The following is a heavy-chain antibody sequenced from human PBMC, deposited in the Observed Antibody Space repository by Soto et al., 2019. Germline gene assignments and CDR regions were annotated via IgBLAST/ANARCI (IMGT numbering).Heavy chain of an antibody. D-gene: IGHD3-22*01. CDR2: ISAYNGNT. J-gene: IGHJ6*02. Sequence: QVQLVQSGAEVKKPGASVKVSCKASGYTFTSYGISWVRQAPGQGLEWMGWISAYNGNTNYAQKLQGRVTMTTDTSTSTAYMELRSLRSDDTAVYYCARPHDSSGYYYGAGMDVWGQGTTVTASS. CDR3: ARPHDSSGYYYGAGMDV. CDR1: GYTFTSYG. V-gene: IGHV1-18*01.